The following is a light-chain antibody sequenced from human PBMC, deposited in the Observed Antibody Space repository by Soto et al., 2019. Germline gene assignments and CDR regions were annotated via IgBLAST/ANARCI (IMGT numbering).Light chain of an antibody. V-gene: IGLV2-14*01. J-gene: IGLJ2*01. CDR1: SSDVGGYNY. Sequence: QSALTQPASVSGSPGQSITISCTGTSSDVGGYNYVSWYQQHPGKAPKLMIYEVSNRPSGVSNRFSGSKSGNTASLTVSGLQAEDEADYYCSSYTGTSTLIFGGGTKLTVL. CDR2: EVS. CDR3: SSYTGTSTLI.